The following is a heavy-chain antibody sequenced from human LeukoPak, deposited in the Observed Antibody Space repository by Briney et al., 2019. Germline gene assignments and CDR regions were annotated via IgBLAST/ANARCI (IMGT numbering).Heavy chain of an antibody. CDR1: GYTFTDYY. CDR2: INPNSGGT. Sequence: WASVKVSCKASGYTFTDYYMHWVRQAPGQGLEWMGWINPNSGGTSSAQKFQGRVTMTRDTSISTAYMELSRLRSDDAAVYYGARGFVDYWGQGTLVTVSS. CDR3: ARGFVDY. J-gene: IGHJ4*02. D-gene: IGHD6-6*01. V-gene: IGHV1-2*02.